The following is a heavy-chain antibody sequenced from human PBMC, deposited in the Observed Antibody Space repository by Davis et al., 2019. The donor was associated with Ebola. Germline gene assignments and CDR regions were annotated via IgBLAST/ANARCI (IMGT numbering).Heavy chain of an antibody. Sequence: ASVKVSCKASGYTFTSYAMNWVRQAPGQGLEWMGLIDPSGSSTGYAQKFQGRVTMTRDTSTSRVYMELSSLRSEDTAVYYCARVSSGWNYFDYWGQGTLVTVSS. J-gene: IGHJ4*02. D-gene: IGHD6-19*01. CDR1: GYTFTSYA. V-gene: IGHV1-46*01. CDR3: ARVSSGWNYFDY. CDR2: IDPSGSST.